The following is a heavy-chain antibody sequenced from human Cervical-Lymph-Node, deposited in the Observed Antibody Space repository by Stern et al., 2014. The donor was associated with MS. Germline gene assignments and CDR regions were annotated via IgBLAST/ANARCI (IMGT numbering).Heavy chain of an antibody. CDR1: GGTFSSYA. CDR3: ARVVGGGSGSSFLYYFYGMDV. V-gene: IGHV1-69*01. CDR2: IIPIFGTA. D-gene: IGHD3-10*01. J-gene: IGHJ6*02. Sequence: QVQLVESGAEVKKPGSSVKVSCKASGGTFSSYAISWVRQAPGQGLEWMGGIIPIFGTANYAQMFQGRVTITPDESTSTAYRGLSSRRSEDTAVYDCARVVGGGSGSSFLYYFYGMDVWGQGTTVTVSS.